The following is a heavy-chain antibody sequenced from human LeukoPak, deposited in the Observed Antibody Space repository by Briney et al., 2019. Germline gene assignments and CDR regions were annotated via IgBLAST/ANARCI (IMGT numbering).Heavy chain of an antibody. D-gene: IGHD3-10*01. V-gene: IGHV1-69*13. Sequence: APVKVSCKASGGTFSSYAISWVRQAPGQGLEWMGGIIPIFGTANYAQKFQGRVTITADESTSTAYMELSSLRSEDTAVYYCARTGSGSYYSNWFDPWGQGTLVTVSS. CDR1: GGTFSSYA. CDR3: ARTGSGSYYSNWFDP. J-gene: IGHJ5*02. CDR2: IIPIFGTA.